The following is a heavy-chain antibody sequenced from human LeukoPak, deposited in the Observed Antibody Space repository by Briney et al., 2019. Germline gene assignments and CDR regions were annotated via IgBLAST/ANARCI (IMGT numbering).Heavy chain of an antibody. J-gene: IGHJ4*03. D-gene: IGHD6-19*01. V-gene: IGHV4-39*01. Sequence: SETLSLTCTVSGGSISSSSYYWGWIRQPPGKGLEWIGSIYYSGSTYYNPSLKSRVTISVDTSKNQFSLKLSSVTAADTAVYYCARRPTYSGAGEYWGHGTLVTVSS. CDR3: ARRPTYSGAGEY. CDR1: GGSISSSSYY. CDR2: IYYSGST.